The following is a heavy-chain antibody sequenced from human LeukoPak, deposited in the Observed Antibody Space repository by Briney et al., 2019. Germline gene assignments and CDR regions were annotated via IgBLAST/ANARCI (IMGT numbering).Heavy chain of an antibody. CDR3: ARERAYYDILTGYDY. D-gene: IGHD3-9*01. V-gene: IGHV1-18*01. CDR1: GYTFTSYG. Sequence: ASVKVSFKASGYTFTSYGISWVRQAPGQGLEWMGWISAYNGNTNYAQKLQGRVTMTTDTSTSTAYMELRSLRSDGTAVYYCARERAYYDILTGYDYWGQGTLVTVSS. J-gene: IGHJ4*02. CDR2: ISAYNGNT.